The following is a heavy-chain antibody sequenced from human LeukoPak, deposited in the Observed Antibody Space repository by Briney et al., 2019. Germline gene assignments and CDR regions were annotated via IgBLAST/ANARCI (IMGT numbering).Heavy chain of an antibody. CDR3: ARDHNYDFDS. CDR1: GFPFIDYS. Sequence: GGSLRLSCTASGFPFIDYSMNWVRQAPGKGLEWISYIGIESGNTKYADSVKGRFTISADNAKNSLYLQMNSLRVEDTAGYYCARDHNYDFDSWGQGILVSVSS. J-gene: IGHJ4*02. V-gene: IGHV3-48*04. D-gene: IGHD1-1*01. CDR2: IGIESGNT.